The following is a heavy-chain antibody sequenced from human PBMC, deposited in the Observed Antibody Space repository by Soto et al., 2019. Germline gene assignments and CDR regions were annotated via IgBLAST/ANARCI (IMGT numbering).Heavy chain of an antibody. D-gene: IGHD3-9*01. CDR1: GGSISSFTYY. J-gene: IGHJ5*02. CDR2: VYYNENT. Sequence: QLQLQESGPGLVKPSETLSLTCSVSGGSISSFTYYWGWIRQPPGKGLEWIGTVYYNENTYYNPSLNSRVTIPVDTAKNQFSLTLSSVPAAETAMYFCARRERYYGTPGWFDPWGPGTLVTVSS. V-gene: IGHV4-39*01. CDR3: ARRERYYGTPGWFDP.